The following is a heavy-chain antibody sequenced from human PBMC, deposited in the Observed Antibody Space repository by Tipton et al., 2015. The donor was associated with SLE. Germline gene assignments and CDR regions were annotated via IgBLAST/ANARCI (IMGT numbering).Heavy chain of an antibody. Sequence: SLRLSCAASGFSFSDYNMNWVRQAPGKGLEWISYISGGSSYIYYADSVKGRFTISRDNAKNSVFLQMNSLRVEDTGIYYCAKDPPDYGMDVWGQGTAVTVSS. CDR3: AKDPPDYGMDV. J-gene: IGHJ6*02. V-gene: IGHV3-21*03. CDR1: GFSFSDYN. CDR2: ISGGSSYI.